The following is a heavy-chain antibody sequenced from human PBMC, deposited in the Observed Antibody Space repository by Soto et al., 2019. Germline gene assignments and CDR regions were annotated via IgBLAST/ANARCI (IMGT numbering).Heavy chain of an antibody. J-gene: IGHJ6*02. D-gene: IGHD3-16*01. CDR1: GFTFSSYG. CDR2: IWYDGSNK. Sequence: GGSLRLSCAASGFTFSSYGMHWVRQAPGKGLEWVAVIWYDGSNKYYADSVKGRFTISRDNSKNTLYLQMNSLRAEDTAVYYCARDSRWGYRPGYYGMDVWGQGTTVTVSS. V-gene: IGHV3-33*01. CDR3: ARDSRWGYRPGYYGMDV.